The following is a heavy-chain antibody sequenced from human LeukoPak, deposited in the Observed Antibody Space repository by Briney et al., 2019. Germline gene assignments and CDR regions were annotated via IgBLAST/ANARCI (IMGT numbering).Heavy chain of an antibody. V-gene: IGHV1-2*02. J-gene: IGHJ5*02. CDR2: INPDSGGT. Sequence: ASVKVSCKASGYTFTGYYMHWVRQAPGQGLEWMGWINPDSGGTNYAQKFQGRVTMTRDTSISTAYMELSRLRSDDTAAYYCARVSGWYSNWFDPWGQGTLVTVSS. CDR3: ARVSGWYSNWFDP. CDR1: GYTFTGYY. D-gene: IGHD6-19*01.